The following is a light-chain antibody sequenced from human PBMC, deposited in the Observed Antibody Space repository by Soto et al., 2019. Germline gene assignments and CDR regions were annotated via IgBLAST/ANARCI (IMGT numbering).Light chain of an antibody. Sequence: QSVLTQPASASGTPGQRVTISCSGTSSNIGNNYVHSYQQYHGTAPKLLIYTNNKRRSGVPARFSGSKSGTFASLAISGLRSEDEADYYCASWDASLNAYVFVAGTKLTVL. CDR3: ASWDASLNAYV. V-gene: IGLV1-47*01. CDR2: TNN. CDR1: SSNIGNNY. J-gene: IGLJ1*01.